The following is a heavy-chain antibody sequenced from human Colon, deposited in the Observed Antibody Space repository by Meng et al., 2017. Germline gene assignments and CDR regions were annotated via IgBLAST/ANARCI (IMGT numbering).Heavy chain of an antibody. J-gene: IGHJ4*02. D-gene: IGHD4-17*01. CDR3: ATAVTTVPFDY. V-gene: IGHV7-4-1*02. CDR2: INTYTGNP. Sequence: QVQLVHAGAELKKPGASVKVSCKASGFSFTSYSIHWVRQAPGQRLEWIGWINTYTGNPAYAQGFTGRFVFSLDTSVSTAYLQISSLKAEDTAVYYCATAVTTVPFDYWGQGTLVTVSS. CDR1: GFSFTSYS.